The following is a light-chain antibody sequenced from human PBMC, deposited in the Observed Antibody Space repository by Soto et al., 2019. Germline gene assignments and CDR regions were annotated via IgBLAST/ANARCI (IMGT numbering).Light chain of an antibody. V-gene: IGKV3-15*01. CDR1: QSVSSN. Sequence: EIVMTQSPATLSVSPGERATLSCRASQSVSSNLAWYQQKPGQAPRLLIYGASTRATGIPARFRGSGSGTEFTLTISSLQSEDSAVYYCQQYNNWWTFGQGTKVDIK. J-gene: IGKJ1*01. CDR2: GAS. CDR3: QQYNNWWT.